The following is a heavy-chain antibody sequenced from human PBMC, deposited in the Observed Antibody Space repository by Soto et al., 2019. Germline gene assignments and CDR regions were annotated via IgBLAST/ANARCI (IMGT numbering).Heavy chain of an antibody. CDR3: ASFGLYCRGGGCYSPHFDY. D-gene: IGHD2-15*01. V-gene: IGHV1-3*01. CDR2: INASKSDT. Sequence: ASVKVSCKTSGYTFTNYAMHWVRQAPGQRLEWMGRINASKSDTKYSQKLQGRVTITRDTSASTAYKELSSLRSEDTAVYYCASFGLYCRGGGCYSPHFDYWGQGTLVTVSS. J-gene: IGHJ4*02. CDR1: GYTFTNYA.